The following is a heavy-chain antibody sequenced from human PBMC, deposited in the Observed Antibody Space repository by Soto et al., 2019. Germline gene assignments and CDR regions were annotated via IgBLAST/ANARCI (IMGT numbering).Heavy chain of an antibody. CDR3: ARRQIPPPTRGAANARGAMDV. J-gene: IGHJ6*02. CDR1: GFTFNNYG. CDR2: IWNDGSNS. V-gene: IGHV3-33*01. Sequence: QVQLVESGGGVVQPGRSLRLSCAASGFTFNNYGMHWVRQAPGKGLEWLAVIWNDGSNSSYANSVKGRFTISRDNSKTTQYLQMSSLRAEDTGVYYCARRQIPPPTRGAANARGAMDVWGQGTTGTVSS. D-gene: IGHD6-13*01.